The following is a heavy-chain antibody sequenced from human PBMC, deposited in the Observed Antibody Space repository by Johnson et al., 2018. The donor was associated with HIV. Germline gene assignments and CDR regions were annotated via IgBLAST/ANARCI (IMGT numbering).Heavy chain of an antibody. CDR1: GFTFDDYG. J-gene: IGHJ3*02. CDR3: ARGVGATTVAAFDI. Sequence: EQLVESGGGVVQPGRSLRLSCAASGFTFDDYGMSWVRQAPGKGLEWVSGINWNGGSTGYADSVKGRFIISRDNGKNSLYLQMNSLRAEDTALYYCARGVGATTVAAFDIWGQGTMVTVSS. D-gene: IGHD1-26*01. CDR2: INWNGGST. V-gene: IGHV3-20*04.